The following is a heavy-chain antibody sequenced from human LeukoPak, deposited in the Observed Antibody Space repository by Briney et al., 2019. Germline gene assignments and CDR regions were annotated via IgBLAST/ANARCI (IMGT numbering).Heavy chain of an antibody. J-gene: IGHJ4*02. V-gene: IGHV4-4*07. CDR3: ARDVCDSTTCYRRGGFDY. CDR1: GGSISSYY. D-gene: IGHD2-2*01. Sequence: SETLSLTCTVSGGSISSYYWSWIRRPAGKGLEWIGRIYTSGSTNYNPSLKSRVTMSVDTSKNQFSLKLSSVTAADTAVYYCARDVCDSTTCYRRGGFDYWGQGTLVTVSS. CDR2: IYTSGST.